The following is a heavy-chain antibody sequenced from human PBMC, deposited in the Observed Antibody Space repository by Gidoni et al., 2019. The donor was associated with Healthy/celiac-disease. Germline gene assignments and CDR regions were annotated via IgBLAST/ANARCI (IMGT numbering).Heavy chain of an antibody. V-gene: IGHV1-69*08. CDR1: GGTFSSYT. J-gene: IGHJ1*01. CDR2: IIPILGIA. CDR3: AREDYYDSSGYYPRGFQH. Sequence: QVQLVQSGAEVKKPGSSVKVSCKASGGTFSSYTNSWVRPAPGQGLEWMGRIIPILGIANYAQKFQGRVTITADKSTSTAYMELSSLRSEDTAVYYCAREDYYDSSGYYPRGFQHWGQGTLVTVSS. D-gene: IGHD3-22*01.